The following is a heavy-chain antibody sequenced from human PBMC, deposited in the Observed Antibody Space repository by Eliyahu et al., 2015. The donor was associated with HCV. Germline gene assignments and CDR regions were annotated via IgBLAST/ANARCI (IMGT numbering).Heavy chain of an antibody. V-gene: IGHV3-30*18. CDR1: GFTFXSYG. Sequence: QVQLVESGGGVVQPGRSLRLSCAASGFTFXSYGMHWVRQAPGKGREWVAVISYDGSNKYYADSVKGRFTISRDNSKNTLYLQMNSLRAEDTAVYYCAKASRQQLVPTGGDYWGQGTLVTVSS. D-gene: IGHD6-13*01. CDR3: AKASRQQLVPTGGDY. CDR2: ISYDGSNK. J-gene: IGHJ4*02.